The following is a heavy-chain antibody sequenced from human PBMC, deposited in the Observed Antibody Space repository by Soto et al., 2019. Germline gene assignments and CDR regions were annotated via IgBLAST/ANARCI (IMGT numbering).Heavy chain of an antibody. CDR2: ITSDGTKT. D-gene: IGHD2-15*01. V-gene: IGHV3-74*01. Sequence: HPGGSLRLSCAASGFPFSISWMHWVRQVPGKGLEWVSRITSDGTKTIYADSVKGRFSISRDNAESTVYLQMNSLRAEDTGVYYCAKDDFSCIDMWGQGTPVTVSS. CDR1: GFPFSISW. J-gene: IGHJ4*02. CDR3: AKDDFSCIDM.